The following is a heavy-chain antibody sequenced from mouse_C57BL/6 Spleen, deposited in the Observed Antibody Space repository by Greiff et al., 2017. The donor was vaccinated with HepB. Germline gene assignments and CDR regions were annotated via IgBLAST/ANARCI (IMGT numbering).Heavy chain of an antibody. CDR2: IPPNSGST. D-gene: IGHD1-1*01. V-gene: IGHV1-64*01. CDR1: GYTFTSYW. CDR3: ARSTLLRSRYYFDY. J-gene: IGHJ2*01. Sequence: QVQLQQPGAELVKPGASVKLSCKASGYTFTSYWMHWVKQRPGQGLEWIGMIPPNSGSTNYNEKFKSKATLTVDKSSSTAYMQLSSLTSEDSAVYYCARSTLLRSRYYFDYWGQGTTLTVSS.